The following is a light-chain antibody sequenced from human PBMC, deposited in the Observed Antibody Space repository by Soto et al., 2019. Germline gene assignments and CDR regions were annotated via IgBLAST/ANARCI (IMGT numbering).Light chain of an antibody. J-gene: IGLJ1*01. V-gene: IGLV1-40*01. CDR2: GNS. CDR3: QSYDSSLSGF. CDR1: SSNIGAGYD. Sequence: QLVLTQPPSVSGAPGQRVTISCTGSSSNIGAGYDVHWYQQLPGTAPKLLIYGNSNRPSGVPDRFSGSKSGTSASLAITGLQAEDEADYYCQSYDSSLSGFFGTGTKLTVL.